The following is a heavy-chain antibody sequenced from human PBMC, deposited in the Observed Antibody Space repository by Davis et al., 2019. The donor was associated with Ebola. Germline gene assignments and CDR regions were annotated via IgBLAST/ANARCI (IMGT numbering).Heavy chain of an antibody. J-gene: IGHJ4*02. CDR3: AREKERAFDY. Sequence: ASVPVSCKASGYTFISYGISWVRQAPGQGREWMGWISAYNGNTNYAQKLQGRVTITADESTSTAYMELSSLRSEDTAVYYCAREKERAFDYWGQGTLVTVSS. CDR1: GYTFISYG. V-gene: IGHV1-18*01. CDR2: ISAYNGNT.